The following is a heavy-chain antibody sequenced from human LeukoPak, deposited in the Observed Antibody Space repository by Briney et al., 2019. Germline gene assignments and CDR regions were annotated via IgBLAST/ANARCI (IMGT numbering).Heavy chain of an antibody. CDR1: GFTVSRNY. D-gene: IGHD5-24*01. J-gene: IGHJ6*03. CDR2: IYGGGST. Sequence: GGSLRLSCAASGFTVSRNYTSWVRQAPGKGLEWVSVIYGGGSTSYADSVKGRFIISRDNSKNTLYLQMNSLRADDTAVYYCARDRSDGNYYMVVWGKGTTVIVSS. CDR3: ARDRSDGNYYMVV. V-gene: IGHV3-53*01.